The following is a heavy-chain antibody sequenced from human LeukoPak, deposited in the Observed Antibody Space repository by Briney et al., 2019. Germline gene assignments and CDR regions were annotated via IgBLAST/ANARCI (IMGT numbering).Heavy chain of an antibody. CDR2: IYHSGST. D-gene: IGHD5-24*01. CDR3: ARATVEMATIRAFDI. V-gene: IGHV4-59*12. Sequence: SETLSLTCTVSGGSISSYYWSWIRQPAGKGLEWIGYIYHSGSTYYNPSLKSRVTISVDRSKNQFSLKLSSVTAADTAVYYCARATVEMATIRAFDIWGQGTMVTVSS. J-gene: IGHJ3*02. CDR1: GGSISSYY.